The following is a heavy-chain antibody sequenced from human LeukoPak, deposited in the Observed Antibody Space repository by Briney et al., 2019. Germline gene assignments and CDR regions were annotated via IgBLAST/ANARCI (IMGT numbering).Heavy chain of an antibody. CDR2: MSWDGETT. J-gene: IGHJ4*02. CDR3: GKDMGPRGVGATPHY. Sequence: PGGSLRLSCATYGFGLDGYVMHWVRQAPGKGLEWVALMSWDGETTYYSDSVKGRFTMSRDNSKNSVHLQMNSLRIEDTGSYHCGKDMGPRGVGATPHYWGQGTLVTVSS. V-gene: IGHV3-43*01. CDR1: GFGLDGYV. D-gene: IGHD1-26*01.